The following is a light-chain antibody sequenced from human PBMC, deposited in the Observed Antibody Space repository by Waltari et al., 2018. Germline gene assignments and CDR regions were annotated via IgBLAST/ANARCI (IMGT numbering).Light chain of an antibody. Sequence: DIVMTQSPDSLAVSLGERATINCKSSQSLLYSSNNKNYLAWYQLKPGQPPKLLIYWASSRESGVPDRFSGSGSGTDFPLTISSLQADDVAVYYCQQYYRSPPWTFGQGTKVEIK. CDR3: QQYYRSPPWT. J-gene: IGKJ1*01. CDR2: WAS. V-gene: IGKV4-1*01. CDR1: QSLLYSSNNKNY.